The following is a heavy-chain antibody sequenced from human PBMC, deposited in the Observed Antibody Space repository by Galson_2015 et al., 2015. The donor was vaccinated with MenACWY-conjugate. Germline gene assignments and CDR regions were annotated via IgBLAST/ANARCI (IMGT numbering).Heavy chain of an antibody. V-gene: IGHV3-74*01. J-gene: IGHJ4*02. D-gene: IGHD1-26*01. CDR3: ATAGSYGFDY. CDR1: GFTFSTYW. CDR2: IDPDGSTT. Sequence: SLRLSCAPSGFTFSTYWMHWVRQAPGRGLEWVSRIDPDGSTTDYAESMKVRFTISRDNAKNTLFLQIHSLRVEDTAVYYCATAGSYGFDYWGQGALVTVSS.